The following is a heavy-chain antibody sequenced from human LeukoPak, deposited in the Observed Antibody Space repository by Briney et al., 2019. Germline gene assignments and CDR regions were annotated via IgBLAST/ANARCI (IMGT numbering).Heavy chain of an antibody. CDR3: AREGSMTARPFVSIDY. J-gene: IGHJ4*02. D-gene: IGHD6-6*01. CDR1: SGSISTYY. CDR2: IHTSGST. Sequence: PSETLSLTCTVSSGSISTYYWSWIRQPAGKGLEWIGRIHTSGSTDYNPSLKSRVTMSVDTSKKQFSLRLSSVTAADAAMYYCAREGSMTARPFVSIDYWGQGTLVTVSS. V-gene: IGHV4-4*07.